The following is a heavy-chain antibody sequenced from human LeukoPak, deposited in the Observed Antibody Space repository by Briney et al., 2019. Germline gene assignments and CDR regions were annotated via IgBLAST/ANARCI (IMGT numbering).Heavy chain of an antibody. CDR1: GYTFTSYG. J-gene: IGHJ6*02. CDR3: ARVPSSGYYPYGMDV. D-gene: IGHD3-22*01. CDR2: ISAYNGNT. Sequence: ASVKVSCKASGYTFTSYGISWVRQAPGQGLEWMGWISAYNGNTNYAQKLQGRVTMTTDTSTSTAYMELRSLRSDDTAVYYCARVPSSGYYPYGMDVWGQGTTVTVSS. V-gene: IGHV1-18*01.